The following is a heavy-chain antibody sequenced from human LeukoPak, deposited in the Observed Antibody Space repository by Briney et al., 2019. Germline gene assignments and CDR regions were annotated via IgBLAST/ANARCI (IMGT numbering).Heavy chain of an antibody. V-gene: IGHV3-30*01. J-gene: IGHJ6*02. CDR3: ARAPHGMDV. Sequence: GGSLRLSCAASGFTFSDNALHWVRQAPGKGLEWVAAISYDGSKKYYADSVKGRFPISRDDSKNTLYLQMDSLRAEDTAVYYCARAPHGMDVWGQGTTVTVSS. CDR1: GFTFSDNA. CDR2: ISYDGSKK.